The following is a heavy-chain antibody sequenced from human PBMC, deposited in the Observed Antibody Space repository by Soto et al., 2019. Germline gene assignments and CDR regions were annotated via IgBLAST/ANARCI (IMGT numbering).Heavy chain of an antibody. J-gene: IGHJ5*01. CDR3: AREATTIFGVVQVSGNWFDS. CDR2: IYHSGTT. V-gene: IGHV4-31*03. Sequence: QVHLQESGPGLVKPSQTLSLTCTVSGAAISSGGNYWSWIRQRPGKVLEWIGFIYHSGTTQYNPSLKSRVTISVDTSKNQFSLKLTSVTAADTALYYCAREATTIFGVVQVSGNWFDSCGQGTLVTVSS. D-gene: IGHD3-3*01. CDR1: GAAISSGGNY.